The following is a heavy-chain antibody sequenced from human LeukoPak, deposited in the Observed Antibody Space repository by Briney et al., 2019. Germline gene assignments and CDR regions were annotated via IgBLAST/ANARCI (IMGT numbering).Heavy chain of an antibody. J-gene: IGHJ4*02. CDR3: ATCGGDCYSVDY. Sequence: SVKVSCKASGGTFSSYAISWVRQAPGQGLEWMGGIIPIFGTANYAQKFQGRVTITADESTSTAYMELSSLRSEDTSVYYCATCGGDCYSVDYWGQGTLVTVSS. CDR2: IIPIFGTA. D-gene: IGHD2-21*02. CDR1: GGTFSSYA. V-gene: IGHV1-69*13.